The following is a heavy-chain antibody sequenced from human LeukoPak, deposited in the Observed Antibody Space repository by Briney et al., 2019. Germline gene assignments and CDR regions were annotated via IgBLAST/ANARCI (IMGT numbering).Heavy chain of an antibody. CDR3: ARGPNYYDSGFMDV. J-gene: IGHJ6*03. CDR1: GFTFSNYW. D-gene: IGHD3-22*01. Sequence: QPGESLTLYCVVSGFTFSNYWMHWVRQAPGKGLVWVSRVNNYGSTTTYADSVKGRFTISRDNAKNTLHLQKNCLRPEDTAVYYCARGPNYYDSGFMDVWGKGTTVTVSS. V-gene: IGHV3-74*01. CDR2: VNNYGSTT.